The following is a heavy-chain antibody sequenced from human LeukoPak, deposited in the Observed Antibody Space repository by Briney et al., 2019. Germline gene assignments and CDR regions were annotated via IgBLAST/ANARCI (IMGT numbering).Heavy chain of an antibody. CDR1: GGSITRYY. CDR3: ARGSYSVDY. V-gene: IGHV4-59*12. Sequence: SETLSLTCTVSGGSITRYYWTWIWQPPGKGLDWIGYIYYSGSTNYNPSLQSRVTISVDTTKNKFSRKLISVRFADTAVYDCARGSYSVDYWGQGTRVSVSS. D-gene: IGHD1-26*01. J-gene: IGHJ4*02. CDR2: IYYSGST.